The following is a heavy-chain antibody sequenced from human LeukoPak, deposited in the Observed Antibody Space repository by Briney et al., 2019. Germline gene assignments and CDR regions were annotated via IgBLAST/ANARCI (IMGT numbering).Heavy chain of an antibody. J-gene: IGHJ4*02. CDR1: GFTFSDHY. Sequence: PGGSLRLSCAASGFTFSDHYMDWVRQAPGKGLEWVGRSRNKVNNYNTEYAASVKGRFAISRDDSKNSLYLQMNSLKTEDTAVYYCTTAGWELYYFDYWGQGTLVTVSS. D-gene: IGHD1-26*01. CDR3: TTAGWELYYFDY. V-gene: IGHV3-72*01. CDR2: SRNKVNNYNT.